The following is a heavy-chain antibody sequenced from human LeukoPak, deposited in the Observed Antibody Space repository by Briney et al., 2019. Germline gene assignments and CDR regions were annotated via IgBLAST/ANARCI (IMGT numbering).Heavy chain of an antibody. Sequence: GGSLRLSCAASGFTFSDYSMNWVRQAPGKGLEWISYIGGRGDGISYADSVKGRFIVSRDNAKNSPFLQMNRLRGEDTAIYFCAREIPGRIAADCWGQGTLVTVSS. CDR3: AREIPGRIAADC. D-gene: IGHD2-15*01. CDR2: IGGRGDGI. CDR1: GFTFSDYS. V-gene: IGHV3-48*01. J-gene: IGHJ4*02.